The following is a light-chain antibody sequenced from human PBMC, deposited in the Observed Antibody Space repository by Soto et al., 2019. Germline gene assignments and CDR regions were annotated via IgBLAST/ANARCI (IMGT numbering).Light chain of an antibody. CDR3: QQYGTSEII. J-gene: IGKJ5*01. CDR2: DTS. Sequence: EIVMTQSPATLSVSPGERATLSCRASQSPANSFIAWYQQKPGQAPRLLIYDTSSRASGIPDRFSGSGSGTDFTLTISRLETGDFAVFYCQQYGTSEIIFGQGTRLEIK. CDR1: QSPANSF. V-gene: IGKV3-20*01.